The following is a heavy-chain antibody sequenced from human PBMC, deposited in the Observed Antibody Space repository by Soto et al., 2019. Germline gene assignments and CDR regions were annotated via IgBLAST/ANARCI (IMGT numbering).Heavy chain of an antibody. CDR2: IYPGDSAT. CDR1: GYSFTSYW. J-gene: IGHJ6*03. V-gene: IGHV5-51*01. CDR3: ASHDIVVVPAAPSDYPYYMDV. Sequence: GDSLKISCKGSGYSFTSYWIGWVRQMPGKGLEGMGIIYPGDSATRYSPSFQGQVTISADKSISTAYLQWSSLKASDTAMYYCASHDIVVVPAAPSDYPYYMDVWGKGTTVTVSS. D-gene: IGHD2-2*01.